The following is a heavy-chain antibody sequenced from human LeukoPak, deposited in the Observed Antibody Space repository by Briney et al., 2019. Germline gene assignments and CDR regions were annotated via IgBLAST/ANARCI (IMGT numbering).Heavy chain of an antibody. J-gene: IGHJ3*02. V-gene: IGHV3-7*01. Sequence: PGGSLRLSCAASGFTFSSYWMSWVRQAPGKGLEWVANIKQDGSEKYYVDSVKGRFTISRDNAKNSLYLQMNSLRAEDTAVYYCAGGDFWSGRTRIDAFDIWGQGTMVTVSS. CDR3: AGGDFWSGRTRIDAFDI. CDR2: IKQDGSEK. D-gene: IGHD3-3*01. CDR1: GFTFSSYW.